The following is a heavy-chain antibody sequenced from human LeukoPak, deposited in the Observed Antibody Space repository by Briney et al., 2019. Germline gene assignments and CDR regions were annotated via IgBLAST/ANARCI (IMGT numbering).Heavy chain of an antibody. CDR3: ARGNYEDY. V-gene: IGHV4-38-2*02. CDR1: GYSISSGYY. Sequence: SETLSFTCTVSGYSISSGYYWGWIRQPPGKGLEWIGSIYHSGSTYYNPSLKSRVTISVDTSKNQFSLKLSSVTAADTAVYYCARGNYEDYWGQGTLVTVSS. D-gene: IGHD1-7*01. J-gene: IGHJ4*02. CDR2: IYHSGST.